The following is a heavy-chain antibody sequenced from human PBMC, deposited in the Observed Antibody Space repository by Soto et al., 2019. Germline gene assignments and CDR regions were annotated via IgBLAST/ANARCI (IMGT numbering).Heavy chain of an antibody. J-gene: IGHJ4*02. Sequence: QITLKESGPTLVRPAQTLTLTCDFSGFSLSTYDMGVAWIRQPPGKALEWLALIYWDDDKRYSPSLKDRLAISKDTSSNQVVLTITNMDPGDTATYFCAHAGDYDLLTFDHWGPGTQVTVSS. CDR3: AHAGDYDLLTFDH. CDR1: GFSLSTYDMG. V-gene: IGHV2-5*02. CDR2: IYWDDDK. D-gene: IGHD4-17*01.